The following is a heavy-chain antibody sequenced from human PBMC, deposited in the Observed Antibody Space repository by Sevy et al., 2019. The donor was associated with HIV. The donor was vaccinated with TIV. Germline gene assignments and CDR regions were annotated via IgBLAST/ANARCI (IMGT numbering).Heavy chain of an antibody. CDR1: GYTLIELS. V-gene: IGHV1-24*01. CDR3: ARGRQQLEPFDY. D-gene: IGHD6-13*01. Sequence: ASVKVSCKVSGYTLIELSMHWVRQAPGKGLEWMGGFDPEDDETIYAQKFQGRVTMTEDTSTDTAYVELSSLRSEDTAVYYCARGRQQLEPFDYWGQGTLVTVSS. CDR2: FDPEDDET. J-gene: IGHJ4*02.